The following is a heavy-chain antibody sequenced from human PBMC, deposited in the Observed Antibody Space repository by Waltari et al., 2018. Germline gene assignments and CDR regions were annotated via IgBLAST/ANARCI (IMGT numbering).Heavy chain of an antibody. Sequence: QVQLVQSGAEVKKPGASVKVSCKASGYTFTGYYMHWVRQAPGQGLEWMGRINPNSGGTNYAQKFQGRVTITADESTSTAYMELSSLRSEDTAVYYCARDLGKWSHLGLDYWGQGTLVTVSS. CDR1: GYTFTGYY. CDR3: ARDLGKWSHLGLDY. CDR2: INPNSGGT. V-gene: IGHV1-2*06. D-gene: IGHD7-27*01. J-gene: IGHJ4*02.